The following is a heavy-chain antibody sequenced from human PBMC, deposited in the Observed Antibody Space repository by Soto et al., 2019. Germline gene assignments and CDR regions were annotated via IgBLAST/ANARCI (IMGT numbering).Heavy chain of an antibody. J-gene: IGHJ5*02. Sequence: SETLSLTCAVYGGSFSCYYWSWIRQPPGRGLEWIGELNHSGSTNYNPSLKSRVTISVDTSKNQFSLKLSSVTAADTAVYYCARAFAGGKGWFDPWGQGTLVTVSS. D-gene: IGHD3-16*01. V-gene: IGHV4-34*01. CDR2: LNHSGST. CDR3: ARAFAGGKGWFDP. CDR1: GGSFSCYY.